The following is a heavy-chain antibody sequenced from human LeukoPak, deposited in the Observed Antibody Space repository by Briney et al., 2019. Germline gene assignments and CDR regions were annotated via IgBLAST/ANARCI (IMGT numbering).Heavy chain of an antibody. CDR3: ATDRLSDYVWGSYRDY. Sequence: ASVKVSCKVSGYTLTELSMHWVRPAPGKGLEWMGGFDPEDGETIYAQKFQGRVTMTEDTSTDTAYMELSSLRSEDTAVYYCATDRLSDYVWGSYRDYWGQGTLVTVSS. CDR1: GYTLTELS. J-gene: IGHJ4*02. V-gene: IGHV1-24*01. CDR2: FDPEDGET. D-gene: IGHD3-16*02.